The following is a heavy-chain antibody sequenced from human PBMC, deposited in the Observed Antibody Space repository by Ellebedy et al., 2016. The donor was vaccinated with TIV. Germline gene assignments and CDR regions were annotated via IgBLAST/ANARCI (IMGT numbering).Heavy chain of an antibody. CDR2: INHSGST. V-gene: IGHV4-34*01. J-gene: IGHJ4*02. CDR3: ARGQMGSFDY. CDR1: GFTFSSYA. Sequence: GSLRLSXAASGFTFSSYAMSWVRQAPGKGLEWIGEINHSGSTNYNPSLKSRVTISVDTSKNQFSLKLSSVTAADTAVYYCARGQMGSFDYWGQGTLVTVSS. D-gene: IGHD2-8*01.